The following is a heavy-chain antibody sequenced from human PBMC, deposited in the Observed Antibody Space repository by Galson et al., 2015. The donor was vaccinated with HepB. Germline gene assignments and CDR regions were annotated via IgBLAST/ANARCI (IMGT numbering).Heavy chain of an antibody. V-gene: IGHV4-59*08. CDR2: VYYSGGT. CDR3: ARHTYDIFTGTFDS. J-gene: IGHJ4*02. CDR1: GGSMSPFY. Sequence: ETLSLTCTVSGGSMSPFYWNWLRQPPGKGLEWIGYVYYSGGTNYNPSLRSRVTISMDTARSQFSLKLNSVTAADTGVYYCARHTYDIFTGTFDSWGRGTLVTFSS. D-gene: IGHD3-9*01.